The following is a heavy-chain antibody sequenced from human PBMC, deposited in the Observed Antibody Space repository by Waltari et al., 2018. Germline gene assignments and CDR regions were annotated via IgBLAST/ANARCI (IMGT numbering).Heavy chain of an antibody. J-gene: IGHJ5*02. CDR3: ARHRVERCWFDP. V-gene: IGHV4-39*01. D-gene: IGHD6-13*01. Sequence: QLQLQESGPGLVKPSETLSLTCTVPGGSIRSSSSYWGWIRQPPGKGLEWIGSIYYSGGTYYNPSLKSRVTISVDTSKNQFSLKLSSVTAADTAVYYCARHRVERCWFDPWGQGTLVTVSS. CDR1: GGSIRSSSSY. CDR2: IYYSGGT.